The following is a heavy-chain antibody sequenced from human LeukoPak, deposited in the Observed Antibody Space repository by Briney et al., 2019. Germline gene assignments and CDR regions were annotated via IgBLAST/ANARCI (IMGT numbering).Heavy chain of an antibody. Sequence: SETLSLTCTVSGGSISNYYWSWIRQPPGKGLEWIGYIYNSGSTDYNPSLKSRVTISVDTSKNQFSLRLSSVTAADTAVYYCASARGDIVVVPAAIHLYFDYWGQGTLVTVSS. CDR1: GGSISNYY. V-gene: IGHV4-4*09. D-gene: IGHD2-2*01. CDR3: ASARGDIVVVPAAIHLYFDY. CDR2: IYNSGST. J-gene: IGHJ4*02.